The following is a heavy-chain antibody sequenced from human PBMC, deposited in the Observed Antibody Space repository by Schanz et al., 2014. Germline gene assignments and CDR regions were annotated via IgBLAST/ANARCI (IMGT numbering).Heavy chain of an antibody. J-gene: IGHJ6*02. D-gene: IGHD1-26*01. CDR1: GFTFSSYG. Sequence: LVESGGGVVQPGRSLRLSCAASGFTFSSYGMHWVRQVPGKGLEWVAVVCYDGSKKYYADSVKGRFTTSRDNSKNTXXXXMNSLRAEDTAVXXXXXXLQRELLRDDHYYGMDVWGQGTTVTVSS. V-gene: IGHV3-33*01. CDR2: VCYDGSKK. CDR3: XXXLQRELLRDDHYYGMDV.